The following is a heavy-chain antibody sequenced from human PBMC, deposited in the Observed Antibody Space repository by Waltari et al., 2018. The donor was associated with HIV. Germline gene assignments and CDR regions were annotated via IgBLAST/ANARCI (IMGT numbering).Heavy chain of an antibody. CDR2: IYSDGSNK. D-gene: IGHD6-13*01. V-gene: IGHV3-30*19. CDR1: GFRFSKYG. CDR3: ARDRWVASSNWYVDF. J-gene: IGHJ4*02. Sequence: QVQLVASGGGVVQPGGSLRLSCAASGFRFSKYGMHWVRQTPGRGLEWVAVIYSDGSNKSYTDSTKGRFTVSRDNSKNTLNLQMDGLRADDTGVYYCARDRWVASSNWYVDFWGQGTLVSVSA.